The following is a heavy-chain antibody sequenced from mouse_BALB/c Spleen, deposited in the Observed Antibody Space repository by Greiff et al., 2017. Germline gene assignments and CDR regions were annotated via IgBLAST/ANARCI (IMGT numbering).Heavy chain of an antibody. CDR3: TRHLYGAYAMDY. Sequence: DVKLVESGGGLVQPGGSLKLSCAASGFTFSSYTMSWVRQTPEKRLEWVAYISNGGGSTYYPDTVKGRFTISRDNAKNTLYLQMSSLKSEDTAMYYCTRHLYGAYAMDYWGQGTSVTVSS. CDR1: GFTFSSYT. J-gene: IGHJ4*01. D-gene: IGHD1-1*02. CDR2: ISNGGGST. V-gene: IGHV5-12-2*01.